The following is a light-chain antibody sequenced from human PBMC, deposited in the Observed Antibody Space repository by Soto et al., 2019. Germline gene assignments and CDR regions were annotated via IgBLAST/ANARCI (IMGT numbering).Light chain of an antibody. CDR2: DAS. CDR3: QQRSNWPRT. Sequence: NVVTESPSTLSLYTGERATLSCRASQSVSSYLAWYQQKPGQAPRLLIYDASNRATGIPARFSGSGSGTDFTLTISSLEPEDFAVYYCQQRSNWPRTFGHGTRLEI. CDR1: QSVSSY. J-gene: IGKJ5*01. V-gene: IGKV3-11*01.